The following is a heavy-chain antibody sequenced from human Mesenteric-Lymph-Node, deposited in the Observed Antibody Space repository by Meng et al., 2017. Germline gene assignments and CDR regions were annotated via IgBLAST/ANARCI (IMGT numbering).Heavy chain of an antibody. J-gene: IGHJ4*02. V-gene: IGHV4-39*07. D-gene: IGHD3-16*01. CDR2: IYYSGST. CDR1: GGSISSSSYY. CDR3: ARDGGGPKDY. Sequence: GSLRLSCTVSGGSISSSSYYWGWIRQPPGKGLEWIGSIYYSGSTYYNPSLKSRVTISVDTSKNQFSLKLSSVTAADTAVYYCARDGGGPKDYWGQGTLVTVSS.